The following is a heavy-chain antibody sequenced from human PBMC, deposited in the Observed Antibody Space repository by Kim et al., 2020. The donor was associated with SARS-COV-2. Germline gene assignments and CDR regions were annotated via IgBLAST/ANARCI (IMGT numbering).Heavy chain of an antibody. D-gene: IGHD2-15*01. V-gene: IGHV3-11*06. CDR1: GFTFSDYY. CDR3: ARESLGLSYCSGGSCYSPSAHFDY. CDR2: ISSSSSYT. Sequence: GGSLRLSCAASGFTFSDYYMSWIRQAPGKGLEWVSYISSSSSYTNYADSVKGRFTISRDNAKNSLYLQMNSLRAEDTAVYYCARESLGLSYCSGGSCYSPSAHFDYWGQGTLGPVSS. J-gene: IGHJ4*02.